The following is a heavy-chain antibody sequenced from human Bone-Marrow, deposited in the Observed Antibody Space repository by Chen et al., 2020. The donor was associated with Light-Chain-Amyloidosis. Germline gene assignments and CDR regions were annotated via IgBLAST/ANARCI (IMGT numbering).Heavy chain of an antibody. Sequence: EVQLEQSGPEVKKPGESLKISCKGSGYTFPNYWIGWVRQMPGKGLEWMGVIYPDDSEARYSLSVEGQVTISADKSSTTAYLQWRSLKASDTAMYYCARRRDGYNFDYWGQGTLVTVCS. D-gene: IGHD5-12*01. V-gene: IGHV5-51*01. J-gene: IGHJ4*02. CDR3: ARRRDGYNFDY. CDR1: GYTFPNYW. CDR2: IYPDDSEA.